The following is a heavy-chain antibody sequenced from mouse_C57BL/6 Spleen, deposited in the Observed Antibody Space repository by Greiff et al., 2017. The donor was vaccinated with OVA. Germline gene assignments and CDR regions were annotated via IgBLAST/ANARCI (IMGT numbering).Heavy chain of an antibody. V-gene: IGHV1-54*01. CDR3: ASSEVGGHFDY. Sequence: QVQLQQSGAELVRPGTSVKVSCKASGYAFTNYLIEWVKQRPGQGLEWIGVINPGSGGTNYNEKFKGKATLTADKSSSTAYMQLSSLTSEDSAVYFCASSEVGGHFDYWGQGTTLTVSS. CDR2: INPGSGGT. CDR1: GYAFTNYL. J-gene: IGHJ2*01.